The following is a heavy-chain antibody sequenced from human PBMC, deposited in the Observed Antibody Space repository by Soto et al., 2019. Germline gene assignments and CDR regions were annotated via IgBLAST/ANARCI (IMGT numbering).Heavy chain of an antibody. D-gene: IGHD2-2*02. J-gene: IGHJ6*02. CDR2: IYPGDSDT. V-gene: IGHV5-51*01. CDR3: ARLPNAIVVVPAAIPDYYYGMDV. CDR1: GYSFTSYW. Sequence: PGESLKISCKGSGYSFTSYWIGWVRQMPGKGLEWMGIIYPGDSDTRYSPSFQGQVTISADKSISTAYLQWSSLKASDTTMYYCARLPNAIVVVPAAIPDYYYGMDVWGQGTTVTVSS.